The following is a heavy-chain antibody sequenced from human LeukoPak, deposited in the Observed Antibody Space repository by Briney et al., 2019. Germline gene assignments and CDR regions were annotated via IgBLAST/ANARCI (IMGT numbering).Heavy chain of an antibody. V-gene: IGHV3-23*01. CDR1: GFTFSSYA. D-gene: IGHD1-1*01. CDR3: AKGRYNWNDGGLFDY. CDR2: ISGSGGRT. J-gene: IGHJ4*02. Sequence: GGSLRLSCAASGFTFSSYAMSWVRQAPGKGLEWVSAISGSGGRTYYADSVKGRFTISRDNSKNTLYLQMNSLRAEDTAVYYCAKGRYNWNDGGLFDYWSQRTLVTVSS.